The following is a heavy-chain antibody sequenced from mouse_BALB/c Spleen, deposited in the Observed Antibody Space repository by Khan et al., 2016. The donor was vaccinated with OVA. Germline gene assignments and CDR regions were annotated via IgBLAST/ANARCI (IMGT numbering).Heavy chain of an antibody. V-gene: IGHV2-6-7*01. J-gene: IGHJ4*01. CDR2: IWGDGST. D-gene: IGHD2-1*01. CDR1: GFSLTGYG. CDR3: GRTDYGNYREAMDY. Sequence: QMQLEESGPGLVAPSQSLSITCTVSGFSLTGYGVNWVRQPPGKGLEWLGMIWGDGSTYYNSALKSRLNLSKDNSKSQVLLKMNSLQTDDTARYFCGRTDYGNYREAMDYWGHGTSVTVSS.